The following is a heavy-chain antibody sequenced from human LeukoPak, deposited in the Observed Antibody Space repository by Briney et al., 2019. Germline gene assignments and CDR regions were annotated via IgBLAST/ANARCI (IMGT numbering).Heavy chain of an antibody. CDR2: ISWNSGSI. V-gene: IGHV3-9*01. CDR3: AKDKAPYFWSGYYYREKNWFDP. J-gene: IGHJ5*02. Sequence: GGSLRLSCAASGFTFDDYAMHWVRQAPGKGLEWVSGISWNSGSIGYADSVKGRFTISRDNAKNSLYLQMNSLRAEDTALYYCAKDKAPYFWSGYYYREKNWFDPWGQGTLVTVSS. CDR1: GFTFDDYA. D-gene: IGHD3-3*01.